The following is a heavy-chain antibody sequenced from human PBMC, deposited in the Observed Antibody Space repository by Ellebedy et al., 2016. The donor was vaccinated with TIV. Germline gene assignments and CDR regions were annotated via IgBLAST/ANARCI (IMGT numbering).Heavy chain of an antibody. V-gene: IGHV3-30*15. J-gene: IGHJ4*02. Sequence: PGGSLRLSCAASGFIFSSYAMHWFRQAPGKGLEWVAVMSYDGSTIYYADSVKGRFAISRDNSKNRVYLQMSSLRPEDTAVYYCARDNWNGLASDYWGQGTLVTVSS. CDR1: GFIFSSYA. CDR3: ARDNWNGLASDY. D-gene: IGHD1-20*01. CDR2: MSYDGSTI.